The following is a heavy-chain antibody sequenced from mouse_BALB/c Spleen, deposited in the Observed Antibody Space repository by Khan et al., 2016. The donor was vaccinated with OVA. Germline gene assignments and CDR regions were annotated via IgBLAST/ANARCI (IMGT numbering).Heavy chain of an antibody. Sequence: EVELVESGGGLVQPGGSRKLSCAASGFTFSSFGMHWVRQAPEKGLEWVAYISSGSNSTYYAATLKGRFTISRDNPKNTLFLHMTSLRSEDTAVYYCAINSYGYMGYFDYWGQGTTLTVSS. J-gene: IGHJ2*01. D-gene: IGHD1-2*01. CDR1: GFTFSSFG. CDR2: ISSGSNST. CDR3: AINSYGYMGYFDY. V-gene: IGHV5-17*02.